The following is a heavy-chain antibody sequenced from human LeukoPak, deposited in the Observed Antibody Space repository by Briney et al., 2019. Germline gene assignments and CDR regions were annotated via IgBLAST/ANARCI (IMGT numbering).Heavy chain of an antibody. J-gene: IGHJ4*02. Sequence: GGSLRLSCAPSGFTFSSYAMSWVRQARGQRVEWVSSISGSGGSTYYPDSVKGRITISRDKSQNTPYLQMNSLRAEDTAVYYCAKVAAAGTCRYGGQKTLVSVS. CDR1: GFTFSSYA. D-gene: IGHD6-13*01. CDR2: ISGSGGST. CDR3: AKVAAAGTCRY. V-gene: IGHV3-23*01.